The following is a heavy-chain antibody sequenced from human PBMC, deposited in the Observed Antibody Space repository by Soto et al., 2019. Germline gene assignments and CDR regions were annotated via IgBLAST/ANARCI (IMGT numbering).Heavy chain of an antibody. CDR3: VRSSSNWGPDY. J-gene: IGHJ4*02. Sequence: QVPLVESGGGVVQPGRSLRLSCAASGFTFSNYGMHWVRQAPGKGLEWVAVIWHDGRNKYYADSLKGRFTISRDNSKNTLYLQMNSLRVEDTAVYYCVRSSSNWGPDYWGQGTLVTVSS. V-gene: IGHV3-33*01. CDR2: IWHDGRNK. CDR1: GFTFSNYG. D-gene: IGHD7-27*01.